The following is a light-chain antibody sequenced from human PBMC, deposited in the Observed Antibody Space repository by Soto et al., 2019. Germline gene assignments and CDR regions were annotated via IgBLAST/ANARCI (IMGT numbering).Light chain of an antibody. J-gene: IGLJ1*01. Sequence: QSVLTQPASVSGSPGQSITISCTGTSGDIGAYNFVSWYQQHPGKAPKLIVYHVSDRPSGFSSRFSGSKSGNSASLTISGLHAEDEADYYCNSYTTSSTYVFGTGTKVTVL. CDR1: SGDIGAYNF. V-gene: IGLV2-14*03. CDR2: HVS. CDR3: NSYTTSSTYV.